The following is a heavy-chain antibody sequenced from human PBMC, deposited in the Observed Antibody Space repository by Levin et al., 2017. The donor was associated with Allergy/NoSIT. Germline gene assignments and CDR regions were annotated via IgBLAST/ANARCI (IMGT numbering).Heavy chain of an antibody. Sequence: SQTLSLTCAISGDRLSTNGVAWNWIRQSPSRGLEWLGRTYYRSKWYNDYEPSVKSRITINPDTSKSQFSLQLNSVIPDDTAVYYCARGRNSAFDIWGQGTIVTVSS. V-gene: IGHV6-1*01. J-gene: IGHJ3*02. CDR1: GDRLSTNGVA. CDR2: TYYRSKWYN. D-gene: IGHD2/OR15-2a*01. CDR3: ARGRNSAFDI.